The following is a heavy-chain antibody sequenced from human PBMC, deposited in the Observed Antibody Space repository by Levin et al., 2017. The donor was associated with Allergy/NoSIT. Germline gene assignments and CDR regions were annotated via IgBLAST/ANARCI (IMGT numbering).Heavy chain of an antibody. V-gene: IGHV3-7*01. CDR1: GFTFSSYW. D-gene: IGHD6-19*01. J-gene: IGHJ4*02. CDR3: ARVPFVGWYVDY. Sequence: LSGGSLRLSCAASGFTFSSYWMSWVRQAPGKGLEWVANIKQDGSEKYYVDSVKGRFTSSRDNGKNSVYLQMNSLRAEETAVYYCARVPFVGWYVDYWGQGTLVTVSS. CDR2: IKQDGSEK.